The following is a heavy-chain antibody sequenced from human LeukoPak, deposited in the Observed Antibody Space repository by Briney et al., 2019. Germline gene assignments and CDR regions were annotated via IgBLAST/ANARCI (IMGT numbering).Heavy chain of an antibody. V-gene: IGHV1-2*02. CDR1: GYTFTGYF. J-gene: IGHJ3*02. D-gene: IGHD4-17*01. Sequence: ASVKVSCKASGYTFTGYFMHWVRQAPGQGLEWMGWINPNSGGTNYAQKVQGRVTMTTDTSTSTAYMELRSLRSDDTAVYYCAREAPTVTTGFLDAFDIWGQGTMVTVSS. CDR2: INPNSGGT. CDR3: AREAPTVTTGFLDAFDI.